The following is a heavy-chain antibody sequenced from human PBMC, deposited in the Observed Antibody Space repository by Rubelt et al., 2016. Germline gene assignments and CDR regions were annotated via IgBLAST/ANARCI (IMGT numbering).Heavy chain of an antibody. D-gene: IGHD2-2*01. CDR3: AGELPAAGAGWFDP. CDR2: INDSGNT. Sequence: QVPLQQWGAGLLKPSETLSLTCAVYGGSFSGHYWSWIRQPPGKGLEWLGEINDSGNTNYNPSLESRVTLSVDTSTNQFSLKMSSGTAAGTVVYSCAGELPAAGAGWFDPWGQGTLVTVSS. V-gene: IGHV4-34*02. CDR1: GGSFSGHY. J-gene: IGHJ5*02.